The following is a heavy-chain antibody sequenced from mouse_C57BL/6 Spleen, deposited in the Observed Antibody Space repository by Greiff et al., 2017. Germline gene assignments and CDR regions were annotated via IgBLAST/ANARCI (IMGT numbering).Heavy chain of an antibody. CDR3: ARPYYDYETWCAY. J-gene: IGHJ3*01. CDR1: GYSFTGYF. D-gene: IGHD2-4*01. Sequence: VQLQQSGPELVKPGDSVKISCKASGYSFTGYFMNWVMQSHGKSLEWIGRINPYNGDTFYNQKFKGKATLTVDKSSSTAHMELRSLTSEDSAVYYCARPYYDYETWCAYWGQGTLVTVSA. CDR2: INPYNGDT. V-gene: IGHV1-20*01.